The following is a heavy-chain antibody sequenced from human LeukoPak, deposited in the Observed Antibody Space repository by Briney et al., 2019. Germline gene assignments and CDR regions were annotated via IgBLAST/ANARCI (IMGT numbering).Heavy chain of an antibody. CDR2: TYYRSKWYN. Sequence: SQTLSLTCAISGDSVSRNSAAWNWIRQSPSRGLEWLGRTYYRSKWYNDYAVSVKSRITINPDTSKNQFSLQLNSVTPEDTAVYYCARSSSSSPNYYYYMDVWGKGTTVTVSS. CDR3: ARSSSSSPNYYYYMDV. CDR1: GDSVSRNSAA. V-gene: IGHV6-1*01. D-gene: IGHD6-6*01. J-gene: IGHJ6*03.